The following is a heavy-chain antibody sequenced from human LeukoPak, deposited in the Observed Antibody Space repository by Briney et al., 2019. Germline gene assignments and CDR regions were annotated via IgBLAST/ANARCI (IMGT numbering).Heavy chain of an antibody. CDR1: GFTFSSYG. V-gene: IGHV3-30*03. CDR3: ARETYGSGSYPSPFDP. D-gene: IGHD3-10*01. Sequence: GSLRLSCAASGFTFSSYGMQWVRQAPGKGLEWVAVISYDGSNKYYADSVKGRFTISRDNSKNTLYLQMNSLRAEDTAVYYCARETYGSGSYPSPFDPWGQGTLVTVSS. J-gene: IGHJ5*02. CDR2: ISYDGSNK.